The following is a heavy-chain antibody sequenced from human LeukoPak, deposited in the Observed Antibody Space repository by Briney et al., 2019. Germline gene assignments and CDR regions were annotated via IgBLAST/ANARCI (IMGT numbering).Heavy chain of an antibody. D-gene: IGHD6-19*01. J-gene: IGHJ4*02. Sequence: PGGSLRLSCAASGFTFSSYGMHWVRQAPGKGLEWVAFIRYDGSNKYYADSVKGRFTISRDNSKNTLYLQMSSLRAEDTAVYYCAKPLPLYSSGWSHDPSVPFDYWGQGTLVTVSS. CDR1: GFTFSSYG. CDR3: AKPLPLYSSGWSHDPSVPFDY. CDR2: IRYDGSNK. V-gene: IGHV3-30*02.